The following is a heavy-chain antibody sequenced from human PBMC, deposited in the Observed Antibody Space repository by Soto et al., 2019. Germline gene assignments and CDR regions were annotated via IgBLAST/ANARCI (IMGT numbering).Heavy chain of an antibody. V-gene: IGHV3-9*01. CDR3: AKDITDYYYYMDV. J-gene: IGHJ6*03. Sequence: VQLVESGGGLVQPGRSLRLSCAASGFTFDDYAMHWVRQAPGKGLEWVSGISWNSGSIGYADSVKGRFTISRDNAKNSLYLQMNSLRAEDTALYYCAKDITDYYYYMDVWGKGTTVTVSS. CDR1: GFTFDDYA. CDR2: ISWNSGSI.